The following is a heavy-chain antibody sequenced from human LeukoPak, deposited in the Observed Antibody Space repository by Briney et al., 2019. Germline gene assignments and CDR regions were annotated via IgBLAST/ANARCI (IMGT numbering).Heavy chain of an antibody. D-gene: IGHD3-22*01. V-gene: IGHV4-31*03. CDR1: GGSISSGGYY. Sequence: PSETLSLTCTVSGGSISSGGYYWSWIRQHPGKGLEWIGYIYYSGSTYYNPSLKSRVTISVDTSKNQFSLKLSSVTAADTAVYYCARGHYYDSSGYENFDYWGQGTLVTVSS. CDR2: IYYSGST. J-gene: IGHJ4*02. CDR3: ARGHYYDSSGYENFDY.